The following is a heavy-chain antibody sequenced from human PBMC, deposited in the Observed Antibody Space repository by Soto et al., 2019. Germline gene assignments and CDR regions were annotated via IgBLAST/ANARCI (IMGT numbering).Heavy chain of an antibody. V-gene: IGHV2-5*02. Sequence: QITLKESGPPLVKPTQTLTLTCIFSGFSFSADGVGVGWIRQPPGKALEWLALIYWDDDTRYSPSLKSRLTITKDTSKNQVVLTMTNRDPVDTATYYCAHAYGGTSWPNDAFDVWGQGTVVTVSS. J-gene: IGHJ3*01. CDR1: GFSFSADGVG. CDR3: AHAYGGTSWPNDAFDV. D-gene: IGHD2-2*01. CDR2: IYWDDDT.